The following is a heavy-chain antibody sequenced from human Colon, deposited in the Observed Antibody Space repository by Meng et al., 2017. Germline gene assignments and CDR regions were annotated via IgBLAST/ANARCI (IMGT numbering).Heavy chain of an antibody. D-gene: IGHD3-22*01. CDR1: HSALNCINW. V-gene: IGHV4-4*02. J-gene: IGHJ4*02. Sequence: LLLSWAVSHSALNCINWWTWRRHAPGKGLRRSVEIHRGVITNYKPSLTSRVTISIDTSKNEFSLKLTSVSAADTAQYYCTRRVQYGIGYYYFDFWGQGTLVTVSS. CDR3: TRRVQYGIGYYYFDF. CDR2: IHRGVIT.